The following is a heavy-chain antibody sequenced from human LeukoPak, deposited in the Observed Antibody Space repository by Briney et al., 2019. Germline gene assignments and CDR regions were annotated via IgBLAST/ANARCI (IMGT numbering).Heavy chain of an antibody. J-gene: IGHJ4*02. D-gene: IGHD3-10*01. V-gene: IGHV3-74*01. CDR1: GFTSSTYG. CDR3: ARGGGVIIRGFDY. CDR2: INSDGSST. Sequence: GGSRRLSGQASGFTSSTYGMHGVPKAPGKGLVGVSRINSDGSSTSYADSVKGRFTISRDNAKNTLYLQMNSLRAEDTAVYYCARGGGVIIRGFDYWGQGTLVTVSS.